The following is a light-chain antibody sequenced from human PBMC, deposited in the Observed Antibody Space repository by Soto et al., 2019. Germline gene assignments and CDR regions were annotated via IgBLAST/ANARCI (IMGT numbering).Light chain of an antibody. V-gene: IGKV3D-15*01. J-gene: IGKJ4*01. CDR3: QQYDDWLRLT. CDR2: GAS. Sequence: EIVMTQSPATLSVSPGERATLSCRASQSVNIYLAWYQQKPAQAPRLLLFGASSRATGIPARFSGSGSGTEFNLTISSRQSEDFAVYFCQQYDDWLRLTFGGGTKVEIK. CDR1: QSVNIY.